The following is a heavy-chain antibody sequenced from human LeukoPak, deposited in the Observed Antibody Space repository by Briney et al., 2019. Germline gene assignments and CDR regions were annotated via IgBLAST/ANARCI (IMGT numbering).Heavy chain of an antibody. CDR2: VSFDGSKK. J-gene: IGHJ4*01. V-gene: IGHV3-30-3*01. CDR3: TRAKRGPFDY. Sequence: GGSLRLSCAASGFTFSNYAIHWVRQAPGKGLDWVAVVSFDGSKKYYADSVKGRFTISRDNSKNTLYLQMNTLRPDDTAVYYCTRAKRGPFDYWGQGTLVTVSS. CDR1: GFTFSNYA.